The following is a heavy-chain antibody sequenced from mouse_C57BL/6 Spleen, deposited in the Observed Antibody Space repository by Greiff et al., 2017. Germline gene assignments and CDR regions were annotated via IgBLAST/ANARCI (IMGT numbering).Heavy chain of an antibody. CDR2: IHPNSGST. V-gene: IGHV1-64*01. J-gene: IGHJ4*01. Sequence: QVQLQQPGAELVKPGASVKLSCKASGYTFTSYWMHWVKQRPGQGLEWIGMIHPNSGSTNYNEKFKSKATLTVDKSSSTAYMELRSLTSEDSAVYYCARGWDEEGYAMDYWGQGTSVTVSS. D-gene: IGHD4-1*01. CDR3: ARGWDEEGYAMDY. CDR1: GYTFTSYW.